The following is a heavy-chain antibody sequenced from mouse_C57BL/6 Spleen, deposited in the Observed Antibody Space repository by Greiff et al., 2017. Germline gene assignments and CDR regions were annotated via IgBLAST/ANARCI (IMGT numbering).Heavy chain of an antibody. V-gene: IGHV2-4*01. D-gene: IGHD1-3*01. Sequence: VKVVESGPGLVQPSQSLSITCTVSGFSLTSYGVHWVRQPPGKGLEWLGVIWSGGSTDYNAAFISRLSISKDNSKSQVFFKMNSLQADDTAIYYCCKGGFAYWGQGTLVTVSA. CDR3: CKGGFAY. J-gene: IGHJ3*01. CDR1: GFSLTSYG. CDR2: IWSGGST.